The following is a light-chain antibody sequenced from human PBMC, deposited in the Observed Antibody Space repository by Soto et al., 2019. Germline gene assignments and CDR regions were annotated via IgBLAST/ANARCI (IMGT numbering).Light chain of an antibody. CDR2: GAS. CDR1: QSVASK. Sequence: EIVMTQSPAILSVSPGEGATLSCRASQSVASKLAWYQQKPGQAPRLLIYGASSRATGIPARFSGSGSGTEFTLTISSLQPEDFAVYYCQQYINWPPLTFGGGTKVEI. CDR3: QQYINWPPLT. J-gene: IGKJ4*01. V-gene: IGKV3-15*01.